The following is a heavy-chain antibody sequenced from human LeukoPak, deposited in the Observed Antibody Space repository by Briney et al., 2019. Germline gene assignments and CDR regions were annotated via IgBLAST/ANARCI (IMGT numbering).Heavy chain of an antibody. CDR2: IRSKAYGGTT. Sequence: GGSLRLSCTASGFTFGDYAMSWVRQAPGKGLEWVGFIRSKAYGGTTEYAASVKGRFTISRDDSKSIAYLQMNSLKTEDTAVYYCARGGAAADDYWGQGTLVTVSS. CDR3: ARGGAAADDY. J-gene: IGHJ4*02. CDR1: GFTFGDYA. D-gene: IGHD6-13*01. V-gene: IGHV3-49*04.